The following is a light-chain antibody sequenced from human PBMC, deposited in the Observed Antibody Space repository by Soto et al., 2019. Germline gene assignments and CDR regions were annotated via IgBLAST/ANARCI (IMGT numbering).Light chain of an antibody. Sequence: HSVLTKPASVYGAPGQSITISCTGTSSDVGGYNYVSWYQQHPVKAPKLMIYDVTNRPSGVSDRFSGSKSGNTASLTISGLQAEDEADYYCSSYTSSSTPYVFGTGTKVTVL. CDR1: SSDVGGYNY. CDR3: SSYTSSSTPYV. CDR2: DVT. J-gene: IGLJ1*01. V-gene: IGLV2-14*01.